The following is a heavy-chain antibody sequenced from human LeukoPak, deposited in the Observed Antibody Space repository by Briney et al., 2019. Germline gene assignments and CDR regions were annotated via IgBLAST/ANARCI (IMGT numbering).Heavy chain of an antibody. Sequence: AGSLRLSCAASDFTFSIYAMSWVRQAPGKGLEWVSAISGRGDNTYYADSVKGRFTVSRDNSKNTLYLRMNSLRAEDTAVYYCAKDWASSGWSHFDYWGQGTLVTVSS. CDR2: ISGRGDNT. J-gene: IGHJ4*02. D-gene: IGHD6-13*01. V-gene: IGHV3-23*01. CDR3: AKDWASSGWSHFDY. CDR1: DFTFSIYA.